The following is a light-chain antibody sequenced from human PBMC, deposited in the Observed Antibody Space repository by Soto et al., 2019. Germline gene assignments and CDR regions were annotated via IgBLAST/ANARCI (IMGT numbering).Light chain of an antibody. CDR2: GAS. CDR1: QTLTSTY. J-gene: IGKJ4*01. CDR3: QQYHTSLLT. V-gene: IGKV3-20*01. Sequence: EIVLTQSPGTLSFSPGERATLSCRASQTLTSTYLAWYQQKPGQAPRLLIYGASTRATGIPDRFSGSGSGTDFTLTISRLEPEDFAVYYCQQYHTSLLTFGGGTKVDI.